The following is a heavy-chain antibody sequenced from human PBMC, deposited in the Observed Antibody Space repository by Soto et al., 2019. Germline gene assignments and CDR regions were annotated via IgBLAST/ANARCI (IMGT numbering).Heavy chain of an antibody. CDR2: IHNSGSP. Sequence: LRLSCAASGFTFSSYAMSWVRQAPGKGLEWIGYIHNSGSPYYNPSLKSRVIISVDTSKNHFSLNLTAVTAADTAVYYCARGTMLRGPGYYYAMDVWGQGTTVTVSS. CDR3: ARGTMLRGPGYYYAMDV. CDR1: GFTFSSYA. J-gene: IGHJ6*02. D-gene: IGHD3-10*01. V-gene: IGHV4-31*02.